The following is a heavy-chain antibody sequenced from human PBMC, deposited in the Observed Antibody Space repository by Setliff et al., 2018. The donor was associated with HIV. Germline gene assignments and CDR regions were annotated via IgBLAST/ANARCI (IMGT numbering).Heavy chain of an antibody. CDR2: IIPILNVA. V-gene: IGHV1-69*10. D-gene: IGHD6-13*01. Sequence: ASVKVSCKTSGGTFTTYAFSWVRQAPGQGLEWMGGIIPILNVAKYPQKFHGRVTITADKSASTVYMELSSLRSEDTAMYYCARVLKGYSSSYEAFDIWGQVTKVTVSS. CDR3: ARVLKGYSSSYEAFDI. J-gene: IGHJ3*02. CDR1: GGTFTTYA.